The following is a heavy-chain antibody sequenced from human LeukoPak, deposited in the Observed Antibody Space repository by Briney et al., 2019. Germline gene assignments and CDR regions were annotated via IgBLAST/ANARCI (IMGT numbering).Heavy chain of an antibody. V-gene: IGHV4-59*12. CDR2: IYYSGST. D-gene: IGHD3-22*01. J-gene: IGHJ4*02. Sequence: RASETLSLTCTVSGGSISSYYWSWIRQPPGKGLEWIGYIYYSGSTNYNPSLKSRVTISVDTSKNQFSLKLSSVTAADTAVYYCARAEDFVSMIVSWGQGTLVTVSS. CDR1: GGSISSYY. CDR3: ARAEDFVSMIVS.